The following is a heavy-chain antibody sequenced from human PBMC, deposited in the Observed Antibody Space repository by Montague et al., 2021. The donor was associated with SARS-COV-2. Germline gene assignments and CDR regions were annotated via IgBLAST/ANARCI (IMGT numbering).Heavy chain of an antibody. CDR3: ARGGGLRNYGMDV. Sequence: SLRLSCAASGFTVSTNYMSWVRQASGKGLEWISVIYSGGDTYYADSVKGRFTISRDNSKNTLYLQMNSLRAEDTAVYYCARGGGLRNYGMDVWGQGTTVTVSS. J-gene: IGHJ6*02. CDR1: GFTVSTNY. V-gene: IGHV3-53*01. D-gene: IGHD5-12*01. CDR2: IYSGGDT.